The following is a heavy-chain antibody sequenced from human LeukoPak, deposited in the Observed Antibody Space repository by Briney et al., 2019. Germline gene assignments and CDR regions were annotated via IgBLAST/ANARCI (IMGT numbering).Heavy chain of an antibody. CDR1: GFTFSSYAM. CDR2: IYHSGST. Sequence: GSLRLSCAASGFTFSSYAMSWVRQPPGKGLEWIGEIYHSGSTNYNPSLKSRVTISVDKSKNQFSLKLSSVTAADTAVYYCARGSSSTDYYFDYWGQGTLVTVSS. J-gene: IGHJ4*02. CDR3: ARGSSSTDYYFDY. V-gene: IGHV4-4*02. D-gene: IGHD6-6*01.